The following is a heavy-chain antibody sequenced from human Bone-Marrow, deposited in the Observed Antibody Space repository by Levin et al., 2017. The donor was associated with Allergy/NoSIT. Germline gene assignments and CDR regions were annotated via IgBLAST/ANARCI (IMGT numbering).Heavy chain of an antibody. V-gene: IGHV3-21*01. J-gene: IGHJ6*03. CDR2: ISSSSSYI. Sequence: PGGSLRLSCAASGFTFSSYSMNWVRQAPGKGLEWVSSISSSSSYIYYADSVKGRFTISRDNAKNSLYLQMNSLRAEDTAVYYCARGGGRYFDWSDYRYYYYYMDVWGKGTTVTVSS. CDR1: GFTFSSYS. D-gene: IGHD3-9*01. CDR3: ARGGGRYFDWSDYRYYYYYMDV.